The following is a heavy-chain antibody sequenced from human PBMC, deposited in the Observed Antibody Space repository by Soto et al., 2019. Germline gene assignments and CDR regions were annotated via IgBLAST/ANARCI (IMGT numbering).Heavy chain of an antibody. D-gene: IGHD3-10*01. CDR3: ARGKGARITMVRGDYP. V-gene: IGHV4-34*01. CDR1: GGSFSGYY. Sequence: QVQLQQWGAGLLKPSETLSLTCAVYGGSFSGYYWSWIRQPPGKGLGWIGEINHSGSTNYNPSLKSRVTISVDTSKNQFSLKLSSVTAADTAVYYCARGKGARITMVRGDYPWGQGTLVTVSS. CDR2: INHSGST. J-gene: IGHJ5*02.